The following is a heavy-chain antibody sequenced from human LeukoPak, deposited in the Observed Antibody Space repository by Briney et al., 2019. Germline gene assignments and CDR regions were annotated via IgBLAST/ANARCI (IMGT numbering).Heavy chain of an antibody. CDR1: GFNFRGYG. CDR3: AKRGEAATNTIFTYYFDY. J-gene: IGHJ4*02. V-gene: IGHV3-30*18. D-gene: IGHD3-10*01. CDR2: ISYDGSNK. Sequence: GGSLRLSCAASGFNFRGYGMHWVRQTPGKGLEWVAAISYDGSNKFYADSVKGRFTISRDNSKNTLYLQMNTLRAEDTAVYYCAKRGEAATNTIFTYYFDYWGQGTLVTVSS.